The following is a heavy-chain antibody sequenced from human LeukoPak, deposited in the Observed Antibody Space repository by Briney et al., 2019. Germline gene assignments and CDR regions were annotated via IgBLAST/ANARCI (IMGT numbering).Heavy chain of an antibody. CDR1: GFSFSSYW. D-gene: IGHD3-22*01. CDR3: ARRPGGYYDSNGILEYFDY. J-gene: IGHJ4*02. Sequence: GGSLRLSCAASGFSFSSYWMSWVRQAPGKRLEWVANTKEDGSEKYYVDSVKGRFTISRDNAKKSLYLQMNSLRAEDTAVYYCARRPGGYYDSNGILEYFDYWGQGILVTVSS. CDR2: TKEDGSEK. V-gene: IGHV3-7*01.